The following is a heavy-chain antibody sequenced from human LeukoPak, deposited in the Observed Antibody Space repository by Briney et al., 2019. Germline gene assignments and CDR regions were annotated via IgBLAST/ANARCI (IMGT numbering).Heavy chain of an antibody. Sequence: SETLSLXCTVSGGSVSSSSYYWGWIRQPPGKGLEWIGSIYYSGITYYNPSLKSRVTISVDTSKNQFSLKLSSVTAADTAVYYCARLGEVLIHWFDPWGQGTLVTVSP. CDR3: ARLGEVLIHWFDP. D-gene: IGHD3-10*01. CDR1: GGSVSSSSYY. V-gene: IGHV4-39*01. CDR2: IYYSGIT. J-gene: IGHJ5*02.